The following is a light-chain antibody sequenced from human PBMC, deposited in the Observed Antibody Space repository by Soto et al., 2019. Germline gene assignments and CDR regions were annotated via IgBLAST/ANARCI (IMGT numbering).Light chain of an antibody. Sequence: EIVVTQSPATLSVSPGERATLSCRASQSVGNNFAWYQQKPGQAPRLLIFATSTRATGVPARFSGSGSGTDITLTISSLQSEDFAVYYCQQYGDWPLTLGGGAKVEIE. CDR1: QSVGNN. V-gene: IGKV3-15*01. CDR3: QQYGDWPLT. CDR2: ATS. J-gene: IGKJ4*01.